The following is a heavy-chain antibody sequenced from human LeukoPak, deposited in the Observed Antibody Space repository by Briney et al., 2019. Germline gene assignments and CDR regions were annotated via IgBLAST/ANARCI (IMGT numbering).Heavy chain of an antibody. J-gene: IGHJ5*02. D-gene: IGHD3-9*01. CDR2: IIDSGGAT. V-gene: IGHV3-23*01. CDR3: AKDGNDDILTGYNWLDP. CDR1: GFTFSTYA. Sequence: GGSLRLSCAASGFTFSTYAMSWVRQAPRRGLEWVSSIIDSGGATYYADSVKGRVTISRDNSKNTLYLQMNSLRAEDTAVYYCAKDGNDDILTGYNWLDPWGQGTLVTVSS.